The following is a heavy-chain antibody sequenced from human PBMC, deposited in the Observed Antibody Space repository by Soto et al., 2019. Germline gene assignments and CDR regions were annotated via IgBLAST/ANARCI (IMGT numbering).Heavy chain of an antibody. Sequence: SETLSLTCVFSCYSIMSGYYWGWVRQPPGKGLEWIGSIYHSGNTFYNPSLKSRVTISVDTSKNQFSLKLSSVTAADTAVYYCARATSGDSRFYYYYGLDVWGQGTTVTVSS. CDR1: CYSIMSGYY. J-gene: IGHJ6*02. CDR2: IYHSGNT. CDR3: ARATSGDSRFYYYYGLDV. D-gene: IGHD2-21*02. V-gene: IGHV4-38-2*01.